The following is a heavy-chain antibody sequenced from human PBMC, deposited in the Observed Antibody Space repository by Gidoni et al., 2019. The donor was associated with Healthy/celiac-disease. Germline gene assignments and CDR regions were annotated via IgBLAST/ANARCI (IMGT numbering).Heavy chain of an antibody. CDR2: ISGSGGST. J-gene: IGHJ5*02. D-gene: IGHD3-22*01. Sequence: EVQLLESGGGLVQPGGSLRLSCAASGFTFSSYAMSWVRQAPGKGLEWVSAISGSGGSTYYADSVKGRFTISRDNSKNTLYLQMNSLRAEDTAVYYCAKDLDSSGYSGVSGRNWFDPWGQGTLVTVSS. CDR3: AKDLDSSGYSGVSGRNWFDP. CDR1: GFTFSSYA. V-gene: IGHV3-23*01.